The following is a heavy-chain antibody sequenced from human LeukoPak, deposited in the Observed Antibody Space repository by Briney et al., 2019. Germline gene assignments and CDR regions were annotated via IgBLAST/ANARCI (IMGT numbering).Heavy chain of an antibody. D-gene: IGHD5-18*01. J-gene: IGHJ4*02. CDR2: FDPEDGET. CDR3: ARAFLFDTAMVDLGY. V-gene: IGHV1-24*01. Sequence: ASVKVSCKVSGYTLTELSMHWVRQAPGKGLEWMGGFDPEDGETIYAQKFQGRVTMTEDTSTDTAYMELSSLRSEDTAVYYCARAFLFDTAMVDLGYWGQGTLVTVSS. CDR1: GYTLTELS.